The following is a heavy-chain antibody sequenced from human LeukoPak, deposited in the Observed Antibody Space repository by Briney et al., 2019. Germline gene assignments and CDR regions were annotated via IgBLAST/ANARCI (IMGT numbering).Heavy chain of an antibody. D-gene: IGHD3-22*01. CDR3: ARDKGYYDSSGYYPYYYYYGMDV. V-gene: IGHV3-30*19. Sequence: GGSLRLSCAASGFTFGSYGMHWVRQAPGKGLEWVAVISYDGSNKYYADSVKGRFTISRDNSKNTLYLQMNSLRAEDTAVYYCARDKGYYDSSGYYPYYYYYGMDVWGQGTTVTVSS. CDR1: GFTFGSYG. J-gene: IGHJ6*02. CDR2: ISYDGSNK.